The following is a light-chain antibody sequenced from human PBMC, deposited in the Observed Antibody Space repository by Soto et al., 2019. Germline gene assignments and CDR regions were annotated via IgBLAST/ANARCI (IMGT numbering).Light chain of an antibody. CDR1: QSVRSN. CDR3: QKSSKWQIT. CDR2: GAS. V-gene: IGKV3D-15*01. Sequence: EIGLKQSPAILSLSPGERATPSFRASQSVRSNLAWYQQKPGQATRLLIYGASSRATGIQARFSGSGSGTEFTLTISSLQSEDFAVYYCQKSSKWQITFGNGQRLEIK. J-gene: IGKJ5*01.